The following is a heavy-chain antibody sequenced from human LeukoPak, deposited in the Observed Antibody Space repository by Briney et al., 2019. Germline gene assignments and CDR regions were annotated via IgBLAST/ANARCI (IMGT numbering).Heavy chain of an antibody. D-gene: IGHD6-19*01. CDR2: IKPDGSDK. V-gene: IGHV3-7*01. J-gene: IGHJ4*02. Sequence: GGSLRLSCAASGFTFTTHWMNWVRQAPGGGLEWLANIKPDGSDKYYVDSVMGRFAISRDNAKNLVYLQMNSLRTEDTAVYYCSGRSGFSSIYWGQGTLVTVSS. CDR3: SGRSGFSSIY. CDR1: GFTFTTHW.